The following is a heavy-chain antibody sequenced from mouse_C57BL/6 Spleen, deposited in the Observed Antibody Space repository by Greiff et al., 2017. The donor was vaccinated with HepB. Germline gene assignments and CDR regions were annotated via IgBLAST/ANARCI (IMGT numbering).Heavy chain of an antibody. CDR3: ARGDYGSSPFAY. V-gene: IGHV5-17*01. J-gene: IGHJ3*01. Sequence: EVNLVESGGGLVKPGGSLKLSCAASGFTFSDYGMHWVRQAPEKGLEWVAYISSGSSTIYYADTVKGRFTISRDNAKNTLFLQMTSLRSEDTAMYYCARGDYGSSPFAYWGQGTLVTVSA. CDR2: ISSGSSTI. D-gene: IGHD1-1*01. CDR1: GFTFSDYG.